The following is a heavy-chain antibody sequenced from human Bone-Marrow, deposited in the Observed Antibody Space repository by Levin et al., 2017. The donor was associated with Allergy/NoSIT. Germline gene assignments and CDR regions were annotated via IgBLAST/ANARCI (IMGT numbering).Heavy chain of an antibody. CDR3: ARDVDTAMGEIDS. Sequence: SETLSLTCAVSGYSINSGYYWGWIRQPPGKGLEWIGNIYQSGTTYYNPSLKSRVTISLDTSKNQLSLQLSSVTAADTAVYYCARDVDTAMGEIDSWGQGTLVAVSS. D-gene: IGHD5-18*01. CDR1: GYSINSGYY. V-gene: IGHV4-38-2*02. CDR2: IYQSGTT. J-gene: IGHJ4*02.